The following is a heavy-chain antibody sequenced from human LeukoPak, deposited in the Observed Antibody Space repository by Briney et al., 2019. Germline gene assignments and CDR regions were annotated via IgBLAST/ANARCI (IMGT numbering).Heavy chain of an antibody. CDR1: GFTFSSYA. D-gene: IGHD5-18*01. CDR2: ISGSGHKS. CDR3: ARVSGVIQIWPQPFGDGMDV. Sequence: GGSLRLSCVASGFTFSSYAISWVRQAPGKGLEWVSGISGSGHKSYYADSVKGRFTVSRDNSRNTLFLQMNSLRAEDTAVYYCARVSGVIQIWPQPFGDGMDVWGQGTTVTVSS. J-gene: IGHJ6*02. V-gene: IGHV3-23*01.